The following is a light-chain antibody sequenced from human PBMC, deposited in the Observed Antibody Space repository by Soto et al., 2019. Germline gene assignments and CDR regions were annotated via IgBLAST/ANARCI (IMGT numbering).Light chain of an antibody. J-gene: IGLJ1*01. CDR3: GTWDNSLSIYV. CDR2: EDN. Sequence: QSVLTQPPSVSAAPGQKVTISCSGTSSNIGNNYVSWYQHFPGTAPKLLIYEDNKRPSEIPDRFSGSKSGTSATLGITGLQTGVEADYYCGTWDNSLSIYVFATGTKVTVL. V-gene: IGLV1-51*02. CDR1: SSNIGNNY.